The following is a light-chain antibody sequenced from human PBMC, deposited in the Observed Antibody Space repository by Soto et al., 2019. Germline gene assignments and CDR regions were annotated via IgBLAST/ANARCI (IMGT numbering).Light chain of an antibody. V-gene: IGLV1-36*01. CDR2: YDD. CDR3: FSFTSTNTHV. J-gene: IGLJ1*01. Sequence: QSVLTQPPSVSEAPRQMVTISCSGSRXNIGNNAVNWYQQLPGKAPKLLIYYDDLLPSGVSDRFSGAKSGTSASLAISGLQSEDEADYYCFSFTSTNTHVFGSGTKVTVL. CDR1: RXNIGNNA.